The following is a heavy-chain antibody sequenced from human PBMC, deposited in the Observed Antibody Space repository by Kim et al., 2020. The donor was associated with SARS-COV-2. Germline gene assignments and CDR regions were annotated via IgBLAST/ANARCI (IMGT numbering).Heavy chain of an antibody. CDR3: ARGVGAATTFEY. Sequence: GGSLRLSCAASGFTFSGYWMHWVRQDPGKGPVWVSRINSDGSVTNYADSAKGRFSVSRDNAKNTLHLQMNSLRAEDTAVYFCARGVGAATTFEYWGQGTLVIVSS. CDR2: INSDGSVT. CDR1: GFTFSGYW. V-gene: IGHV3-74*01. J-gene: IGHJ4*02. D-gene: IGHD1-26*01.